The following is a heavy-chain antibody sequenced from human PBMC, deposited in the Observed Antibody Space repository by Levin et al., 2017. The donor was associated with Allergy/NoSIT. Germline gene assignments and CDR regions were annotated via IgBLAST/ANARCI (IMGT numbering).Heavy chain of an antibody. CDR2: INPNSGGT. V-gene: IGHV1-2*02. CDR1: GYTFTGYY. J-gene: IGHJ4*02. D-gene: IGHD6-19*01. Sequence: GESLKISCKASGYTFTGYYMHWVRQAPGQGLEWMGWINPNSGGTNYAQKFQGRVTMTRDTSISTAYMELSRLRSDDTAVYYCARETSGIAVRFDYWGQGTLVTVSS. CDR3: ARETSGIAVRFDY.